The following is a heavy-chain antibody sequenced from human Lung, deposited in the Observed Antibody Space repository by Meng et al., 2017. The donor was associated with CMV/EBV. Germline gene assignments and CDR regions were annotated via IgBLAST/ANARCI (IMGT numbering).Heavy chain of an antibody. CDR3: ARDRGYYGSGNYYPIDF. J-gene: IGHJ4*02. V-gene: IGHV1-18*01. CDR2: ISAYNGNT. CDR1: GDSFSSYG. D-gene: IGHD3-10*01. Sequence: SVKVSXKASGDSFSSYGINWVRQAPGQGLEWLGWISAYNGNTNYAQKLEDRVTVTTDKSTSTAYMELRSLRSDDTAVYYCARDRGYYGSGNYYPIDFWGQGXLVTVSS.